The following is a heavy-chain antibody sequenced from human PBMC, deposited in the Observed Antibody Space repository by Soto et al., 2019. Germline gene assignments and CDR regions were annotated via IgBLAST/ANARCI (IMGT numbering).Heavy chain of an antibody. J-gene: IGHJ4*02. D-gene: IGHD2-21*02. V-gene: IGHV3-74*01. CDR1: GFTFSSYW. CDR3: ARPGHYCVGDCPDS. Sequence: EVQLVESGGGLVQPGGSLRLSCAASGFTFSSYWMHWVRQAPGKGLVWVSRINSDGSSTSYADSVKGRLTISRDNARNKLYLQMNGLGAEDTAVYYCARPGHYCVGDCPDSWGQGTLVTVSS. CDR2: INSDGSST.